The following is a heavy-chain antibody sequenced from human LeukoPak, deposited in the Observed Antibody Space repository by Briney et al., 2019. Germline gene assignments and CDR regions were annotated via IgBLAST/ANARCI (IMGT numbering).Heavy chain of an antibody. D-gene: IGHD3-22*01. CDR1: GYSFSSYD. V-gene: IGHV1-8*01. Sequence: ASVRVSCKASGYSFSSYDINWVRQATGQGLEWMGWMNPNSGNTAYAQKFQGRVTITRNTSISTAYMELSSLRSEDTAVYYCAREDYYDSGSNDYWGQGTLVTVSS. J-gene: IGHJ4*02. CDR3: AREDYYDSGSNDY. CDR2: MNPNSGNT.